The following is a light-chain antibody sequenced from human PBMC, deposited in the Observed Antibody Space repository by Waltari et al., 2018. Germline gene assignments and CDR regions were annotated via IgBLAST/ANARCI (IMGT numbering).Light chain of an antibody. CDR1: QYINNY. CDR2: GAS. J-gene: IGKJ1*01. Sequence: IQVTQSPSPLSASVGDRVTITFRASQYINNYLAWYQQKSGKAPKLLIYGASTLQSGVPSRFSGSGSGTEFTLTISSLQPEDFATYYCQQVNIYPLTFGQGTKVE. CDR3: QQVNIYPLT. V-gene: IGKV1-9*01.